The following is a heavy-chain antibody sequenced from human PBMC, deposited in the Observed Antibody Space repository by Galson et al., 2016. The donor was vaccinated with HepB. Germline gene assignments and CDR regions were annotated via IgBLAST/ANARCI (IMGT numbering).Heavy chain of an antibody. J-gene: IGHJ6*02. CDR1: GLDFSNYW. CDR2: IKEDGSEE. D-gene: IGHD2/OR15-2a*01. V-gene: IGHV3-7*03. Sequence: SLRLSCAASGLDFSNYWMSWVRQAPGKGLEWVANIKEDGSEEYYVDSVEGRFTIARDNAKSSLYLQMNGLRAEDTAVYFCCLPPHNSRFRPVDFYYGLDVWGQGTTVLVSS. CDR3: CLPPHNSRFRPVDFYYGLDV.